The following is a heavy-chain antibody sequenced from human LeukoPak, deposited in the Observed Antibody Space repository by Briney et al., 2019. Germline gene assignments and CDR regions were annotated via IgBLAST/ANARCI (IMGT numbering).Heavy chain of an antibody. CDR3: ARAGYYDSSGYYY. D-gene: IGHD3-22*01. V-gene: IGHV3-64*01. CDR1: GFIFSSYA. CDR2: ISSNGGST. Sequence: GGSLRLSCAASGFIFSSYAMHWVRQAPGKGLEYVSAISSNGGSTYYANSVKGRFTISRDNSKNTLYLQMGSLRAEDMAVYYCARAGYYDSSGYYYWGQGTLVTVSS. J-gene: IGHJ4*02.